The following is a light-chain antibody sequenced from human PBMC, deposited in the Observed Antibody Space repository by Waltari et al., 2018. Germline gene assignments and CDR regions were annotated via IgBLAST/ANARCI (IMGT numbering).Light chain of an antibody. J-gene: IGLJ7*01. V-gene: IGLV4-69*02. CDR1: TGRSSYG. CDR3: QTWDSDNGI. CDR2: LNSDGTH. Sequence: QPVLTQSPSASASLGASVNLTCTLSTGRSSYGIAWYQQQQGKAPRFLMRLNSDGTHIKGEGIPGRFSGSSSGAERHLRISNLQSEDEADYYCQTWDSDNGIFGGGTRLTVL.